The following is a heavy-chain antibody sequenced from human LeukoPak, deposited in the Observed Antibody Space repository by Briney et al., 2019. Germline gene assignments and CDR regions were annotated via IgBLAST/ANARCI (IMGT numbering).Heavy chain of an antibody. J-gene: IGHJ4*02. V-gene: IGHV3-30*03. D-gene: IGHD3-3*01. CDR3: ARDRAWNYFDY. CDR2: ISNDGSRK. Sequence: GGSLRLSCAASGFTFSSYWMHWVRQAPGKGLEWVTIISNDGSRKYYAHSVEGRFTISRDNSKNTLYLQMDSLRAEDTAVYYCARDRAWNYFDYWGQGTLVTVSS. CDR1: GFTFSSYW.